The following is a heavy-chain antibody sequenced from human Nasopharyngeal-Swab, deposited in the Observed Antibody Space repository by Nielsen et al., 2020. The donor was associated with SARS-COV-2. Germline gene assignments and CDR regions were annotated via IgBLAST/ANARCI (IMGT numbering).Heavy chain of an antibody. V-gene: IGHV3-11*01. CDR1: GFTFSDYY. J-gene: IGHJ4*02. CDR2: ISSSGSTI. D-gene: IGHD3-22*01. Sequence: GESLKISCAASGFTFSDYYMSWIRQAPGKGLEWVSYISSSGSTIYYADSVKGRFTISRDNAKNSLYLQMNSLRAEDTAAYYCAREDTDYYDSSGYFDYCGQGTLVTVSS. CDR3: AREDTDYYDSSGYFDY.